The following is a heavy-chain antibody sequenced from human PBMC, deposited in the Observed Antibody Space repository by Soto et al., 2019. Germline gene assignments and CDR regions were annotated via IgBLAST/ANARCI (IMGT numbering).Heavy chain of an antibody. D-gene: IGHD3-10*01. V-gene: IGHV4-31*03. J-gene: IGHJ5*02. CDR2: IYYSGST. CDR3: AREVGRPHYYKVLDP. CDR1: GGSISNRRYY. Sequence: KPSETLSLTCTVSGGSISNRRYYWGWIRQPPGKGLEWIGYIYYSGSTYYNPSLKSRVTISVDTSKSQFSLKLSSVTAADTAVYYCAREVGRPHYYKVLDPWGQGTLVTVSS.